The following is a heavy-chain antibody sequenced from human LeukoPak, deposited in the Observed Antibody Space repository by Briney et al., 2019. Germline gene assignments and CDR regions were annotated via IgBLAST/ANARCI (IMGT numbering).Heavy chain of an antibody. CDR1: GFTFSSYG. CDR2: IRYDGSNK. D-gene: IGHD1-1*01. V-gene: IGHV3-30*02. CDR3: ARTSTTWTLADY. J-gene: IGHJ4*02. Sequence: GGSLRLSCAASGFTFSSYGMHWVRQAPGKGLEWVAFIRYDGSNKYYADSVKGRFTISRDNSKNTLYLQMNSLRAEDTAVYYCARTSTTWTLADYWGQGTLVTVSS.